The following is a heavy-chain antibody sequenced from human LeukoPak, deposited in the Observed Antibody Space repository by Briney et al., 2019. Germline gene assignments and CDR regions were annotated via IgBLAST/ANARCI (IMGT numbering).Heavy chain of an antibody. CDR3: AREDDSGYDDAFDI. CDR2: IFYSGST. CDR1: GGSISSSIYY. V-gene: IGHV4-39*07. J-gene: IGHJ3*02. Sequence: SETLSLTCIVSGGSISSSIYYWGWIRQPPGKGLEWIGSIFYSGSTYYNPSLKSRVTISVDTSKNQFSLKLSSVTAADTAVYYCAREDDSGYDDAFDIWGQGTMVTVSS. D-gene: IGHD5-12*01.